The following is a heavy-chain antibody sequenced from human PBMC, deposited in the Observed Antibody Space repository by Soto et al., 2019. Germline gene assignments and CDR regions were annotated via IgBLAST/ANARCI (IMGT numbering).Heavy chain of an antibody. D-gene: IGHD6-19*01. CDR2: IWYDGSNK. V-gene: IGHV3-33*01. J-gene: IGHJ6*02. CDR3: ARDREYSSGWYRPTDYYYGMDV. Sequence: GGSLGLSCAASGFTFSSYGMHWVRQAPGKGLEWVAVIWYDGSNKYYADSVKGRFTISRDNSKNTLYLQMNSLRAEDTAVYYCARDREYSSGWYRPTDYYYGMDVWGQGTTVTVSS. CDR1: GFTFSSYG.